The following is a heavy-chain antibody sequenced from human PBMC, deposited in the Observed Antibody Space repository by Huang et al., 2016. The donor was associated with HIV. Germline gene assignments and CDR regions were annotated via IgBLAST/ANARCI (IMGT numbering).Heavy chain of an antibody. J-gene: IGHJ4*02. CDR1: GGSISSSGYY. CDR3: ARHRTSSYIDS. V-gene: IGHV4-39*01. Sequence: QLQLQQSGPGLVKPSETLSLTCSVSGGSISSSGYYWEWIRQPPGKGLECVGSIFYTGTVYYNPSRKSRATISVDTDVNRFALNLTSVTAADTALYFCARHRTSSYIDSWGRGSLVTVSS. D-gene: IGHD3-10*01. CDR2: IFYTGTV.